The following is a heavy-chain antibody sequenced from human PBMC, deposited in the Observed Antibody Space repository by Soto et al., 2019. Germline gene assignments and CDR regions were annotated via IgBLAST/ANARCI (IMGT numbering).Heavy chain of an antibody. Sequence: SVKVSCKASGGTFSSYRINWVRQAPGQGLEWVGGIVPIYRTADYAQKFQGRVSTTADESARTTYLELSSLKSQDTAVYYCARDSGAKLSSSWGQGTLVTVSS. CDR2: IVPIYRTA. V-gene: IGHV1-69*13. D-gene: IGHD6-13*01. J-gene: IGHJ4*02. CDR3: ARDSGAKLSSS. CDR1: GGTFSSYR.